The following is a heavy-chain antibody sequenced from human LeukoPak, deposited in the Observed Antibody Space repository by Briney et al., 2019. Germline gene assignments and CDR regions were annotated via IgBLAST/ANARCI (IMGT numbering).Heavy chain of an antibody. CDR1: GYNFRSYG. J-gene: IGHJ3*01. V-gene: IGHV1-18*01. Sequence: GASVKVSYKASGYNFRSYGIGGVRQAPRQGLEWMGWITAGNGNTNYAQKVQGRVTMTTDTSTSTAYMELRSLRSDDTAVYFCARDLARGYSYGYIAFDLWGQGTMVTVSS. CDR3: ARDLARGYSYGYIAFDL. D-gene: IGHD5-18*01. CDR2: ITAGNGNT.